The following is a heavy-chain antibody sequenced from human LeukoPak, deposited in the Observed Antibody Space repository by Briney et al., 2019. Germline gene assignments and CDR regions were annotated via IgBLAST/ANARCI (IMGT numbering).Heavy chain of an antibody. CDR2: MYYSGST. Sequence: SETLSLTCTVSGGSISSSSYYWGWIRQPPGKGLEWIGSMYYSGSTYYNPSLKSRVTISVDTSKNQFSLKLSSVTAADTAVYYCARVYDSSGYHYYFDYWGQGTLVTVSS. J-gene: IGHJ4*02. CDR3: ARVYDSSGYHYYFDY. D-gene: IGHD3-22*01. V-gene: IGHV4-39*07. CDR1: GGSISSSSYY.